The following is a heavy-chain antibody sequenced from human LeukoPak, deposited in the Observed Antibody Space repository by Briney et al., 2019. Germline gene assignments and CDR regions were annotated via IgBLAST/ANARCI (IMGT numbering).Heavy chain of an antibody. CDR3: ARADSSGYYVGY. D-gene: IGHD3-22*01. CDR2: IYYSGST. J-gene: IGHJ4*02. V-gene: IGHV4-59*01. CDR1: GGSFSGYY. Sequence: PSETLSLTCAVYGGSFSGYYWSWIRQPPGKGLEWIGHIYYSGSTNYNPSLKSRVTISVDTSKNQFSLKLSSVTAADTAVYYCARADSSGYYVGYWGQGTLVTVSS.